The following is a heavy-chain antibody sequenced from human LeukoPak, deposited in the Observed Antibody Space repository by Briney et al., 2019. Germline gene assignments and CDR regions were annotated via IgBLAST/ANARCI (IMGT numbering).Heavy chain of an antibody. CDR2: INPNSGGT. J-gene: IGHJ6*03. Sequence: GASVKVSCKASGYTFTGYYMHWVRQAPGQGLEWMGWINPNSGGTNYAQKLQGRVTMTRDTSISTAYMELSRLRSDDTAVYYCARNYGSGPLRYYYYYYMDVWGKGTTVTVSS. CDR3: ARNYGSGPLRYYYYYYMDV. CDR1: GYTFTGYY. V-gene: IGHV1-2*02. D-gene: IGHD3-10*01.